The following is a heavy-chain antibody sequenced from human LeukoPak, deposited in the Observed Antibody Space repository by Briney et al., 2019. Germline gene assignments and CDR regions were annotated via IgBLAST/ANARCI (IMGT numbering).Heavy chain of an antibody. Sequence: ASVKVSCKVSGYTLTELSMHWVRQAPGKGLEWMGGFDPEDGETIYAQKFQGRVNMTEDTSTDTAYMELSSLRSEDTAVYYCATDGSQYSGSRFFNYWGQGTLVTVSS. CDR2: FDPEDGET. J-gene: IGHJ4*02. CDR3: ATDGSQYSGSRFFNY. V-gene: IGHV1-24*01. D-gene: IGHD5-12*01. CDR1: GYTLTELS.